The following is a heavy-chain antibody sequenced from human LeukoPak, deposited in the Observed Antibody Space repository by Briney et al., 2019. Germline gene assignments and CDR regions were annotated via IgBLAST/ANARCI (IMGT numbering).Heavy chain of an antibody. D-gene: IGHD6-19*01. CDR3: ARDRIAVAATETSFDY. J-gene: IGHJ4*02. CDR2: IKQDGREK. V-gene: IGHV3-7*01. CDR1: GFTFSSYW. Sequence: QPGGSLRLSCAASGFTFSSYWMSWVRQAPGKGLEWVANIKQDGREKYYVDSVKGRFTISRDNAKNSLYLQMSSLRAEDTAMYYCARDRIAVAATETSFDYWGQGTLVTVSS.